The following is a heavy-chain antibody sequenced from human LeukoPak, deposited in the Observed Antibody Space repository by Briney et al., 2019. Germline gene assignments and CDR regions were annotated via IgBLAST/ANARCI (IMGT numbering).Heavy chain of an antibody. CDR1: GCIFSNAW. V-gene: IGHV3-15*01. CDR2: IKGKTDGGTT. Sequence: TSGGSLRLSCAASGCIFSNAWISWVRQAPGKGLEWVGLIKGKTDGGTTDYAAPVKGRFTISRADSKNTLYLQLNSLKTEDTAVYYCTTREKHLDYWGQGTLVTVSS. J-gene: IGHJ4*02. CDR3: TTREKHLDY.